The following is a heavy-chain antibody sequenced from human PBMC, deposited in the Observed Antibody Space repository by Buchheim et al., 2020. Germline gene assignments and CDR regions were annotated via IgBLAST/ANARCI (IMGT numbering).Heavy chain of an antibody. D-gene: IGHD7-27*01. V-gene: IGHV4-34*01. Sequence: QVQLQQWGAGLLKPSETLSLTCAVPGGSFSGHYWCWIRQSPVKGLEWIGEIHHSGSTNYNPSLKSRVTISVDTSKNQFSLRLTSVTAADTAVYFCASFYWGVGFDYWGQGIL. J-gene: IGHJ4*02. CDR1: GGSFSGHY. CDR3: ASFYWGVGFDY. CDR2: IHHSGST.